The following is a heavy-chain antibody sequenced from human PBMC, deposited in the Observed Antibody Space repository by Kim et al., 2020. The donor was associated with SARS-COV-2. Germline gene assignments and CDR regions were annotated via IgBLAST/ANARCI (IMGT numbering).Heavy chain of an antibody. J-gene: IGHJ6*02. Sequence: KGRFTISRDNSKNTLYLQMSSLRAEDTAVYYCARVLRFGELSYYYYGMDVWGQGTTVTVSS. V-gene: IGHV3-53*01. D-gene: IGHD3-10*01. CDR3: ARVLRFGELSYYYYGMDV.